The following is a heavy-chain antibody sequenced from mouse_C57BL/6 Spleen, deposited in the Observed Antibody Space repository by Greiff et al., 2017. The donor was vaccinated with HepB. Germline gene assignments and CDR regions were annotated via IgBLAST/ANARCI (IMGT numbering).Heavy chain of an antibody. CDR2: IDPEDGET. Sequence: EVMLVESGAELVKPGASVKLSCTASGFNIKDYYMHWVKQRTEQGLEWIGRIDPEDGETKYAPKFQGKATITADTSSNTAYLQLSSLTSEDTAVYYCASHYGSSYFDYWGQGTTLTVSS. CDR3: ASHYGSSYFDY. D-gene: IGHD1-1*01. V-gene: IGHV14-2*01. J-gene: IGHJ2*01. CDR1: GFNIKDYY.